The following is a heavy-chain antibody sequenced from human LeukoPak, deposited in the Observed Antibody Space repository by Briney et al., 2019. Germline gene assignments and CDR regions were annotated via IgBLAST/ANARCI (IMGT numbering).Heavy chain of an antibody. J-gene: IGHJ4*02. Sequence: ASVKVSCKASGYTFTGYYMHLVRQAPGQGLEWMGRINPNSGGTNYAQKFQGRVTMTRDTSISTAYMELSRLRSDDTAVYYCAREGQRQQLAEFDYGGQGTLVTVSS. CDR1: GYTFTGYY. CDR3: AREGQRQQLAEFDY. D-gene: IGHD6-13*01. V-gene: IGHV1-2*06. CDR2: INPNSGGT.